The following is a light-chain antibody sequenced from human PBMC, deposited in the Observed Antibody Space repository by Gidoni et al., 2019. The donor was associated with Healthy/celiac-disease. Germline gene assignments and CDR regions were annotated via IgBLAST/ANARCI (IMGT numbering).Light chain of an antibody. Sequence: EIVMTQSPATLSVSPGERATLSCRASQSVSSNLAWYQQKPGQAPRLIIYGASTRATGIPARFSGSGSGTECTLTISSLQSEDFAVYYCQQYNNWPYTFGQGTKLEIK. CDR2: GAS. J-gene: IGKJ2*01. CDR1: QSVSSN. CDR3: QQYNNWPYT. V-gene: IGKV3-15*01.